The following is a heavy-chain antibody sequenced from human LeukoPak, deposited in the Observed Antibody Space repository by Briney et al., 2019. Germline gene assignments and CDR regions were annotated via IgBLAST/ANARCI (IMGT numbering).Heavy chain of an antibody. CDR3: ARSGYFDWVGKYYFDY. J-gene: IGHJ4*02. D-gene: IGHD3-9*01. CDR2: ISSSGSTI. CDR1: GFTFSSYE. V-gene: IGHV3-48*03. Sequence: PGGSLRLSCAASGFTFSSYEMNWVRQAPGKGLEWVSYISSSGSTIYYADSVKGRFTISRDNAKNSLYLQMNSLRAEDTAVYYCARSGYFDWVGKYYFDYWGQGTLVTVSS.